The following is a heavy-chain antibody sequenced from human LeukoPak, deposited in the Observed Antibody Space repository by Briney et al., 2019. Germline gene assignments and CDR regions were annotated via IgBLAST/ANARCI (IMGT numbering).Heavy chain of an antibody. Sequence: SETLSLTCTVSGGSISSYYWSWIRQPPGKGLEWIAYIYYSGSTNYNPSLKSRVTISVDTSKNQFSLKLSSVTAADTAVYYCARVSSRGWFDPWGQGTLVTVSS. V-gene: IGHV4-59*01. CDR3: ARVSSRGWFDP. CDR1: GGSISSYY. J-gene: IGHJ5*02. D-gene: IGHD6-6*01. CDR2: IYYSGST.